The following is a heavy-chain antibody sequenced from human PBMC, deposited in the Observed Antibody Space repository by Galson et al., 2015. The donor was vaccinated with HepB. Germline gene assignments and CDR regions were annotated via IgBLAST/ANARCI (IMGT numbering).Heavy chain of an antibody. Sequence: SCKVSGYTLTALSMHWVRQAPGKGLEWMGGFDPEDGETIYAQKFQGRVTMTEDTSTDTAYMELSSLRSEDTAVYYCATPGVWFGELIFDYWGQGTLVTVSS. D-gene: IGHD3-10*01. J-gene: IGHJ4*02. CDR3: ATPGVWFGELIFDY. CDR2: FDPEDGET. V-gene: IGHV1-24*01. CDR1: GYTLTALS.